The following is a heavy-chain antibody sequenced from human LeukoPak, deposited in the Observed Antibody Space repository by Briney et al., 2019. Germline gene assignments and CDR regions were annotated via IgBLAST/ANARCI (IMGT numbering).Heavy chain of an antibody. D-gene: IGHD3-10*01. CDR3: AREHGSGSYYNLYYYGMDV. Sequence: GGSLRLSCAASGFTFISYWMSWVRQAPGKGREGVANIKQDGSERYYVDSVKGRFTISRDNAKNSLYLQMNSLRAEDTAVYYCAREHGSGSYYNLYYYGMDVWGKGTTVTVSS. CDR2: IKQDGSER. CDR1: GFTFISYW. J-gene: IGHJ6*04. V-gene: IGHV3-7*03.